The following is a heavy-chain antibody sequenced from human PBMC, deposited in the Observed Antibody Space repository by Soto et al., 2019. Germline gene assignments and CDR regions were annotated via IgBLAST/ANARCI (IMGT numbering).Heavy chain of an antibody. CDR2: INHSGST. CDR3: ARTPTAGGYYFDY. D-gene: IGHD6-13*01. Sequence: SETLSLTCAVYGGSFSGYYWSWIRQPPGKGLEWIGEINHSGSTNYNPSLKSRVTISVDTSKNQFSLKLSSVTAADTAVYYCARTPTAGGYYFDYWGQGTLVTVSS. J-gene: IGHJ4*02. V-gene: IGHV4-34*01. CDR1: GGSFSGYY.